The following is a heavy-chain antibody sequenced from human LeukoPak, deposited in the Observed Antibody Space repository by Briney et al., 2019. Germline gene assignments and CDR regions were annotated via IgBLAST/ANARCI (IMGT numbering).Heavy chain of an antibody. CDR3: ARVIAIHTVTPFDH. Sequence: GGSLRLSCATSGFTFSSHRMHWVRQAPGQGLEWVAYVSTSSTTIQYADSVKGRFTISRDDAKNSLSLQMNSLRVEDTAVYYCARVIAIHTVTPFDHWGQGTLVTVSS. D-gene: IGHD4-11*01. CDR2: VSTSSTTI. V-gene: IGHV3-48*04. CDR1: GFTFSSHR. J-gene: IGHJ4*02.